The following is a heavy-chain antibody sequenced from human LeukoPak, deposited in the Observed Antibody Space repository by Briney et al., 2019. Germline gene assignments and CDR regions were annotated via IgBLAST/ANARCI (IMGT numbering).Heavy chain of an antibody. V-gene: IGHV4-59*01. CDR3: ASGGGSYGRWYFDL. D-gene: IGHD1-26*01. J-gene: IGHJ2*01. Sequence: SETLSLTCTVSGGSISSDYWSWIRQPPGKGLEWIGYIYYSGSTNYNPSLKSRVTISVDTSKNQFSLKLSSVTAADTAVYYCASGGGSYGRWYFDLWGRGTLVTVSS. CDR2: IYYSGST. CDR1: GGSISSDY.